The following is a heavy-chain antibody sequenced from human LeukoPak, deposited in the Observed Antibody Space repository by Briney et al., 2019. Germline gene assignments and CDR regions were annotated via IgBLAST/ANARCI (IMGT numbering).Heavy chain of an antibody. D-gene: IGHD1-26*01. V-gene: IGHV3-74*01. CDR2: ITSDGSST. CDR1: GFTFSSYW. CDR3: ARDLTGAVFDF. J-gene: IGHJ4*02. Sequence: PGGSLTLSCAASGFTFSSYWMHWVRHAPGKGLVCVSRITSDGSSTSYADSVRGRFTISRDNAKNTVYLQMNSLRPEDTAVYYCARDLTGAVFDFWGQGTLVTVSS.